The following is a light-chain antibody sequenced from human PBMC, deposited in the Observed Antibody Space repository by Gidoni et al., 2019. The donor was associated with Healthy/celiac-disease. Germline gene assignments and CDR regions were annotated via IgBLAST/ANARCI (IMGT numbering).Light chain of an antibody. CDR3: QNYNSAPRFT. CDR1: QGISNN. Sequence: DIQMTQSPSSLSASVGDRVTITCRASQGISNNLAWYQQKPGKVPKLLIYAASTLQSPMPSRFSGSGSGTDFTLTISSLQPEDVATYYCQNYNSAPRFTFGPGTKVEI. CDR2: AAS. J-gene: IGKJ3*01. V-gene: IGKV1-27*01.